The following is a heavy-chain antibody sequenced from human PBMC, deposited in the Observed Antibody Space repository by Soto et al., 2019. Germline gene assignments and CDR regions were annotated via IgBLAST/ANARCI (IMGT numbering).Heavy chain of an antibody. CDR1: GGSFSGYY. Sequence: SETLSLTCAVYGGSFSGYYWSWIRQPPGKGREWIGEINHSGSTNYNPSLKSRVTISVDTSKNQFSLKLSSVTAAATAVYYCASGTTIAARRGGYYYYYGMDVWGQGTTVTVSS. V-gene: IGHV4-34*01. J-gene: IGHJ6*02. D-gene: IGHD6-6*01. CDR2: INHSGST. CDR3: ASGTTIAARRGGYYYYYGMDV.